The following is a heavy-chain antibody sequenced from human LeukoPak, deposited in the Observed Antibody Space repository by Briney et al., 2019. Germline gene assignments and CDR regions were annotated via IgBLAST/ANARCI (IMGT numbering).Heavy chain of an antibody. J-gene: IGHJ3*02. CDR1: GFTVSNNY. D-gene: IGHD2-21*02. V-gene: IGHV3-53*01. CDR2: IYSGGST. Sequence: GGSLRLSCAISGFTVSNNYMSWVRQPPGKGLEWVSIIYSGGSTYYADSVKGRFTISRDTSKNTLYLQMNSLRAEDTAVYYCARGGGAYCGGDCFRAFDIWGQGTMVTVSP. CDR3: ARGGGAYCGGDCFRAFDI.